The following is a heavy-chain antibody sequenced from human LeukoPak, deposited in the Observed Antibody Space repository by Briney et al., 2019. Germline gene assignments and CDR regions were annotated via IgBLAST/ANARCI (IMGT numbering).Heavy chain of an antibody. J-gene: IGHJ4*02. D-gene: IGHD2-8*02. CDR3: ARSGGGILTSSDY. CDR1: GGSISSYY. CDR2: IDYTGST. V-gene: IGHV4-59*01. Sequence: SETLSLTCTVSGGSISSYYWSWIRQPPGKGLEWIGYIDYTGSTDYNPSLKSRVTISVDTSKNQFSLKLSSVTAADTAVYYCARSGGGILTSSDYWGQGTLVTVSS.